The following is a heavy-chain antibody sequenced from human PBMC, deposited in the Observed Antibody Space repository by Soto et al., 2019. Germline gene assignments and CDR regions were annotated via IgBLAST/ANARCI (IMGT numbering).Heavy chain of an antibody. V-gene: IGHV4-34*01. J-gene: IGHJ4*02. Sequence: KPSETLSLTCAVYGGSFSGYYWSWIRQPPGKGLEWIGEINHSGSTNYNPSLKSRVTISVDTSKNQFSLKLSSVTAADTAVYYCARGFWSFSARLFIYFDYWGQGTLVTVSS. D-gene: IGHD3-22*01. CDR3: ARGFWSFSARLFIYFDY. CDR2: INHSGST. CDR1: GGSFSGYY.